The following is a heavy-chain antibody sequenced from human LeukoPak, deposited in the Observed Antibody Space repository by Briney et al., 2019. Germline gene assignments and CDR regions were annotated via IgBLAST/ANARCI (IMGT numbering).Heavy chain of an antibody. V-gene: IGHV3-20*04. J-gene: IGHJ4*02. CDR3: VKTGVVAATQLNYFDF. CDR2: INWNGGST. Sequence: PGGSLRLSCAASGFTFDDYGMSWVRQAPGKGLEWVSGINWNGGSTGYADSVKGRFTISRDNSKNSVFLQMNSLTTEDTALYYCVKTGVVAATQLNYFDFWGQGTLVTVSS. CDR1: GFTFDDYG. D-gene: IGHD2-15*01.